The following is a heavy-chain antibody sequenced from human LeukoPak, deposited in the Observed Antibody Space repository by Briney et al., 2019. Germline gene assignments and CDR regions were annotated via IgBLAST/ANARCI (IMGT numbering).Heavy chain of an antibody. CDR3: ARFITVVTSGAFDI. D-gene: IGHD4-23*01. CDR2: IKQDGSEK. V-gene: IGHV3-7*05. J-gene: IGHJ3*02. Sequence: GGPLRLSCAASGFTFSSYWLSWVRQAPGKGLEWVANIKQDGSEKYYLDSVKGRFTISRDNAKNSLYLQMNSLRAEDTAVYYCARFITVVTSGAFDIWGQGTMVTVSS. CDR1: GFTFSSYW.